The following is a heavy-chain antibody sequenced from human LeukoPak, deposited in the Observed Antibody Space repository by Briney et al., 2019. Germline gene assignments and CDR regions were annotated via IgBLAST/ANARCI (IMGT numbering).Heavy chain of an antibody. CDR2: LYYSGST. Sequence: PSETLPLTCSVSGVPVNSYYWSWIRQPPGKGLEGIGYLYYSGSTNYNPSLKSRVTISVDTSKKQFSMKLTSVTAADTAVYYCARMLRGSSWPGTPDYYYGMDVWGQGTTVTVSS. J-gene: IGHJ6*02. CDR3: ARMLRGSSWPGTPDYYYGMDV. CDR1: GVPVNSYY. D-gene: IGHD6-13*01. V-gene: IGHV4-59*02.